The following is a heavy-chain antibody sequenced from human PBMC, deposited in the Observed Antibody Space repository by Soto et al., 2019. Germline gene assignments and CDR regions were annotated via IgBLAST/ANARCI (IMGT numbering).Heavy chain of an antibody. CDR3: ARDLGLVAFDF. V-gene: IGHV3-66*01. D-gene: IGHD7-27*01. Sequence: GGSLRLSCTASGFTVSNNYVNWVRQAPGKGLEWVSVIYSGGSTYYADSVKGRFTISRDNSKNTLYLQMNSLRAEDTAVYYCARDLGLVAFDFWGKGTMVTVSS. CDR2: IYSGGST. CDR1: GFTVSNNY. J-gene: IGHJ3*01.